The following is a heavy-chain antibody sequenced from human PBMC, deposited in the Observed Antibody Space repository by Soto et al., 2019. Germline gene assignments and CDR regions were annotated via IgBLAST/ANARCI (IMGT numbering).Heavy chain of an antibody. J-gene: IGHJ4*02. CDR1: GFTFSSYV. CDR3: ARHPGGY. Sequence: GSLRLSCVASGFTFSSYVIHWVRQAPGKGLEWVAAIWYDSSNEYYADSVKGRFTISRDNSKNTVYLQMNSLRAEDTAVYFCARHPGGYWGQGTLVTVSS. CDR2: IWYDSSNE. V-gene: IGHV3-33*08.